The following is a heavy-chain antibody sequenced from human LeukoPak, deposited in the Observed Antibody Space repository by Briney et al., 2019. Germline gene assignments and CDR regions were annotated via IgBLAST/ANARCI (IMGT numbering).Heavy chain of an antibody. J-gene: IGHJ5*02. CDR3: ARHTYWGYQVS. CDR2: FYYSDTT. Sequence: SETLSLTCTVSGGSVSSPSYSWGWIRQPPGKGLEWIGSFYYSDTTYYNPSFKSRVTISVDASKNQFSLKLSSVAAADTAVYYCARHTYWGYQVSWGQGSLVIVSS. D-gene: IGHD2-8*02. CDR1: GGSVSSPSYS. V-gene: IGHV4-39*01.